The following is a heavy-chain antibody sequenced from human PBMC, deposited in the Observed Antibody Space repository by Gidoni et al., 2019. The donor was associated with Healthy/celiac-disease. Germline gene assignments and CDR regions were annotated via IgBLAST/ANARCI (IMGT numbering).Heavy chain of an antibody. CDR1: GFTFSSYG. Sequence: VQPGRSLRLSCAASGFTFSSYGMHWVRQAPGKGLEWVAVISYDGSNKYYADSVKGRFTISRDNSKNTLYLQMNSLRAEDTAVYYCAKESPAGYCSGGSCYGMDVWGQGTTVTVSS. V-gene: IGHV3-30*18. CDR2: ISYDGSNK. D-gene: IGHD2-15*01. J-gene: IGHJ6*02. CDR3: AKESPAGYCSGGSCYGMDV.